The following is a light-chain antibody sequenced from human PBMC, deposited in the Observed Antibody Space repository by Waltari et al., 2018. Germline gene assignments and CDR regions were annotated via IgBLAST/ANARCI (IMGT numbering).Light chain of an antibody. J-gene: IGKJ4*01. CDR3: QQAYRTPLT. CDR1: QSVGDY. Sequence: DIQMTQSPSSLSASVGDRVTITCRASQSVGDYLNWYQQKPGQAPKLLIYAASNLQSGVPSRFSGSGSGTDFTLTISTLQPEDFAAYYCQQAYRTPLTFGGGTKVEIK. V-gene: IGKV1-39*01. CDR2: AAS.